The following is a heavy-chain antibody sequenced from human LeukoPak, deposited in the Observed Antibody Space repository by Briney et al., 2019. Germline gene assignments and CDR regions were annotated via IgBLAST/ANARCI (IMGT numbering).Heavy chain of an antibody. D-gene: IGHD4-11*01. J-gene: IGHJ3*02. CDR3: ARDSDNDDSDYGGPDAFDI. V-gene: IGHV4-59*11. CDR2: SYYSGST. Sequence: SETLSLTCTVHGGSIISHYWTWIRQPPGKGLEWMGYSYYSGSTNYNPSRKSRVTISVDTSKNQFSLKLSSVTAADTAVYYCARDSDNDDSDYGGPDAFDIWGQGTMVTVSA. CDR1: GGSIISHY.